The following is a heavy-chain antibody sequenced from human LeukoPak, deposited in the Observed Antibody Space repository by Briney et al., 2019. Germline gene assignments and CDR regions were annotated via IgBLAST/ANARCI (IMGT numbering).Heavy chain of an antibody. Sequence: GGSLRLSCAASGFTFSSYAMSWVRQAPGKGLEWVSAISGSGGSTYYADSVKGRFTISRDNSKNSLYLQMNSLRAEDTAVYYCARVSMLFSYYYHMDVWGKGTTVTVSS. CDR3: ARVSMLFSYYYHMDV. J-gene: IGHJ6*03. V-gene: IGHV3-23*01. D-gene: IGHD3-10*02. CDR2: ISGSGGST. CDR1: GFTFSSYA.